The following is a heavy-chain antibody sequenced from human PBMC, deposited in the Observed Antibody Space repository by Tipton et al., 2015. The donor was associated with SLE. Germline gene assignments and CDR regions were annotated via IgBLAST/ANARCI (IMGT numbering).Heavy chain of an antibody. V-gene: IGHV1-69*01. Sequence: QLVQSGVEVKKPGSSVKVSCKASGGIFSNYVISWVRQAPGQGLEWMGGVIPIFGTANYAQKFQGRLTITSDESTTTTYMDLSSLRSDDTALYYCARGWSEAGTAPTPYAYWGQGTLVTVSS. CDR2: VIPIFGTA. J-gene: IGHJ4*02. CDR1: GGIFSNYV. D-gene: IGHD2-15*01. CDR3: ARGWSEAGTAPTPYAY.